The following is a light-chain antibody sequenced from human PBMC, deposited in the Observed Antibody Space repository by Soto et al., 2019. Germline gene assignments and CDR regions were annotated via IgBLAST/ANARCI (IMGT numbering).Light chain of an antibody. Sequence: QSALTHPPSASGSPGQAVTISCTGTSSDVGGYNYVSWYQQHPGKAPKLMIYEVSKRPSGVPDRFSGSKSGNTASLTVSGLQAEYEADYYCSSYAGSNNLVFGTGTKVTV. J-gene: IGLJ1*01. CDR3: SSYAGSNNLV. V-gene: IGLV2-8*01. CDR1: SSDVGGYNY. CDR2: EVS.